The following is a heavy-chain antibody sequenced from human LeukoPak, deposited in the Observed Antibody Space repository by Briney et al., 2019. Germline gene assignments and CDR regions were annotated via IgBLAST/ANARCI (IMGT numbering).Heavy chain of an antibody. CDR2: IIGSSGST. J-gene: IGHJ4*02. CDR1: GFSFNNYA. CDR3: AKGAYDYIEIAYFGY. V-gene: IGHV3-23*01. Sequence: GGSLRLSCVASGFSFNNYAMNWVRQAPGKGLEWVSLIIGSSGSTFYADSVKGRFTISRDKSKNTLYLQMNSLRAEDTAVYYCAKGAYDYIEIAYFGYWGQGSLVTVSS. D-gene: IGHD5-12*01.